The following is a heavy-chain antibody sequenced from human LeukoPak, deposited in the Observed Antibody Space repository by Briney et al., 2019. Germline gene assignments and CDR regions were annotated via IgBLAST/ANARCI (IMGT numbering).Heavy chain of an antibody. V-gene: IGHV4-34*01. J-gene: IGHJ4*02. Sequence: SETLSLTCAVYGGSFSGDFWSWIRQSPGKGLEWIGEINHGGSTTYNPSLQSRVTISVDTSKNQFSLKLSSVTAADTAGYYCASSRLLGYCSGGSCYRFDYWGQGTLVTVSS. CDR2: INHGGST. CDR1: GGSFSGDF. CDR3: ASSRLLGYCSGGSCYRFDY. D-gene: IGHD2-15*01.